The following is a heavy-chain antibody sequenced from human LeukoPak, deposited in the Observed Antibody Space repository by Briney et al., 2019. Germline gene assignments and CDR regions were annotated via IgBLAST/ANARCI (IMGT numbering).Heavy chain of an antibody. CDR1: GFTFSSYA. J-gene: IGHJ4*02. V-gene: IGHV3-23*01. D-gene: IGHD6-19*01. Sequence: GGSLRLSCAASGFTFSSYAMSWVRQAPGKGLEWVSAISGSGGSTYYADSVKGRFTISRDNSKNTLYLQMNSLRAEDTAVYYCARVGGIAVASDDWGQGAPVTVSS. CDR3: ARVGGIAVASDD. CDR2: ISGSGGST.